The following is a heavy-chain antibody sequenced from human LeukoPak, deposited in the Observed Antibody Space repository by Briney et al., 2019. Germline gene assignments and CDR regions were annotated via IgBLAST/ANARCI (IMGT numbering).Heavy chain of an antibody. CDR2: IYYSGSS. J-gene: IGHJ5*02. V-gene: IGHV4-59*01. CDR3: ARIYCGGDCYSGIDWFDP. CDR1: GGSLSSYY. D-gene: IGHD2-21*01. Sequence: PSETLSLTCTVSGGSLSSYYWSWIRQPPGKGLEWLGYIYYSGSSNYNPSLKSRVTISVDTSKNQFSLKLSSVTAADTAVYYCARIYCGGDCYSGIDWFDPWGQGTLVSVSS.